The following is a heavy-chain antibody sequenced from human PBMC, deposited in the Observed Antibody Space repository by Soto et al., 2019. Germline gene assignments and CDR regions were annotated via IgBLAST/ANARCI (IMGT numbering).Heavy chain of an antibody. CDR1: GFTFSSYA. Sequence: GVLRLSCAASGFTFSSYAMSWVRQAPGKGLEWVSGISASGGSTDYADSVKGRFTISRDNSKNTLYVQMNSLRAEDTAVYYCAKTPYSSSWYYFDYWGQGTPVTVSS. CDR3: AKTPYSSSWYYFDY. D-gene: IGHD6-13*01. V-gene: IGHV3-23*01. CDR2: ISASGGST. J-gene: IGHJ4*02.